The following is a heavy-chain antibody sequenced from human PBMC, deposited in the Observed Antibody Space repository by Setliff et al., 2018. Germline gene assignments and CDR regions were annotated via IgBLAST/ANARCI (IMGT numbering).Heavy chain of an antibody. D-gene: IGHD3-22*01. J-gene: IGHJ2*01. V-gene: IGHV4-61*09. CDR1: GGSFSSGSFY. Sequence: PSETLSLTCTVSGGSFSSGSFYWSWIRQPAGKGLEWIGHIYTSGSTNYNPSLKTRVTISVDTSKNQFSLKLSSVTAADTAVYYCARDVYLYDSSGYYYEMAQWYFDLWGRGTLVTVSS. CDR2: IYTSGST. CDR3: ARDVYLYDSSGYYYEMAQWYFDL.